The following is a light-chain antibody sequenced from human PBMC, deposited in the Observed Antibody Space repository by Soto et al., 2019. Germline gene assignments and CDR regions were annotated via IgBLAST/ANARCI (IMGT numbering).Light chain of an antibody. CDR3: SSYTSSSTLI. J-gene: IGLJ1*01. CDR2: DVS. V-gene: IGLV2-14*01. CDR1: SSDVGGYNY. Sequence: SALPQPASVYGSPGQSITISCTGTSSDVGGYNYVSWYQQHPGKAPKLMIYDVSNRPSGVSNRFSGSKSGNTASLTISGLQAEDEADYYCSSYTSSSTLIFGTGTKVTVL.